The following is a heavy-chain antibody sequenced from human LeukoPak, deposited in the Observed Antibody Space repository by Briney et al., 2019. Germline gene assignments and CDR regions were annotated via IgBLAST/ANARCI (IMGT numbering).Heavy chain of an antibody. V-gene: IGHV4-34*01. CDR2: INHSGST. CDR3: ARRGSGWYT. Sequence: PSETLSLTCDVYGGSFSGYYWSWIRQPPGKGLEWIGEINHSGSTNYNPSLKSRVTISVDTSKSQFSLKLSSVTAADTAVYYCARRGSGWYTWGQGTLVTVSS. D-gene: IGHD6-19*01. CDR1: GGSFSGYY. J-gene: IGHJ5*02.